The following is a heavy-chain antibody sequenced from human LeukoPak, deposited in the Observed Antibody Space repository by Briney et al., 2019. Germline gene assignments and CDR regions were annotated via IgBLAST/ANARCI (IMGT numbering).Heavy chain of an antibody. D-gene: IGHD3-22*01. V-gene: IGHV4-4*07. Sequence: ASETLSLTCSISGGSISSFYWSWIRQPAGKGLEWIGRISSSGSTNYNPSLKSRVTISVDTSKNQFSLKLSSVTAADTAVYFCARGPYSYDSSGAFDIWGQGTMVTVSS. CDR1: GGSISSFY. CDR3: ARGPYSYDSSGAFDI. CDR2: ISSSGST. J-gene: IGHJ3*02.